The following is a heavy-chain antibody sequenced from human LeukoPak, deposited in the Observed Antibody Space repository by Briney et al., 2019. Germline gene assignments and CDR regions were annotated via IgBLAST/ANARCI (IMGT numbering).Heavy chain of an antibody. CDR2: ISSSSSYI. CDR1: GFTFSSYS. D-gene: IGHD3-16*01. V-gene: IGHV3-21*01. CDR3: ARDLRKVYYYYGMDV. J-gene: IGHJ6*02. Sequence: GGSLRLSCAASGFTFSSYSMNWVRQAPGKGLEWVSSISSSSSYIYYADSVKGRFTISRDNAKNSLYLQMNSLRAEDTAVYYCARDLRKVYYYYGMDVWGQGTTVTVSS.